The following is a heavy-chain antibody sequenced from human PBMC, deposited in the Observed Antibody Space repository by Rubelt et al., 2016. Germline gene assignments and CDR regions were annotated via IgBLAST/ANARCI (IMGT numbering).Heavy chain of an antibody. J-gene: IGHJ4*02. CDR3: ARGDSSGCDY. Sequence: QVQLQESGPGLVKPSQTLSLTCTVSGGSISSGGYYWSWIRQHPGKGLEWIGYIYYSGSINYNPSLRSRVIISVDTSKNQFSLKLSSVTAADTAVYYCARGDSSGCDYWGQGTLVTVSS. CDR2: IYYSGSI. V-gene: IGHV4-61*08. D-gene: IGHD6-19*01. CDR1: GGSISSGGYY.